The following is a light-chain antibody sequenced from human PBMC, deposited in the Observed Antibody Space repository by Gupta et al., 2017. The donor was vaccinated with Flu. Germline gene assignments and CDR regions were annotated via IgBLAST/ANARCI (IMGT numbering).Light chain of an antibody. CDR3: VAWDDSLSGPL. Sequence: QSVLTQPPSASGTPGQKVTISCSGSRSNIGSNIVNWYQQFPGAAPKLLIYSNSQRPSGFPDRFSGSKSGTSDSLTISGRQSEDEADYYCVAWDDSLSGPLFGGGHRLTVL. J-gene: IGLJ2*01. V-gene: IGLV1-44*01. CDR1: RSNIGSNI. CDR2: SNS.